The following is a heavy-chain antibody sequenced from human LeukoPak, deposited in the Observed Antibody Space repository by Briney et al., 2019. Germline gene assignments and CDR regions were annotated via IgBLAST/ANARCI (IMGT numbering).Heavy chain of an antibody. Sequence: GGSLRLSCLASGFTSDEYAIHWVRLSPGKGLEWVSGIRWDGGVIGYAGSVKGRFTISRDSAKQSLYLQMNNLKAEDTALYYCAKEILQMSVLGDAFDVWGQGTMVTVSS. CDR3: AKEILQMSVLGDAFDV. CDR1: GFTSDEYA. V-gene: IGHV3-9*02. D-gene: IGHD3-16*01. CDR2: IRWDGGVI. J-gene: IGHJ3*01.